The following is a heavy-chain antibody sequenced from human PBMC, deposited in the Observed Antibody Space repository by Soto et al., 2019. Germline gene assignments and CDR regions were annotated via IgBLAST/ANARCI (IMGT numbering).Heavy chain of an antibody. J-gene: IGHJ4*02. D-gene: IGHD3-10*01. CDR3: ARDGYNRGGFDY. CDR2: ISFDGANT. CDR1: GFTFSSYN. Sequence: PVGSLRLSCIASGFTFSSYNMHWVRQAPGEGLEWVAVISFDGANTFYADSVKGRFTISRDISRDTLYLQMSSLRDEDTAMYFCARDGYNRGGFDYWGQGTQVTVSS. V-gene: IGHV3-30-3*01.